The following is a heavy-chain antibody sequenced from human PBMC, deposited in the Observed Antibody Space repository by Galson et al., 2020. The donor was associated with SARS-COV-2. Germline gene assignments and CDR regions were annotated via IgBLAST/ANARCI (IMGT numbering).Heavy chain of an antibody. Sequence: SVKVSCKASGGTFSSYAISWVRQAPGQGLEWMGGIIPIFGTANYAQKFQGRVTITADESTSTAYMELSSLRSEDTAVYYCATSYGDYEPSFDYGGQGTLVTVSS. J-gene: IGHJ4*02. V-gene: IGHV1-69*13. D-gene: IGHD4-17*01. CDR1: GGTFSSYA. CDR3: ATSYGDYEPSFDY. CDR2: IIPIFGTA.